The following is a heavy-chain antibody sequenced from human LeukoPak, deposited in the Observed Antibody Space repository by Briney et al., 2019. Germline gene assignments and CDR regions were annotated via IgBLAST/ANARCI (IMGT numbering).Heavy chain of an antibody. V-gene: IGHV3-23*01. J-gene: IGHJ5*02. CDR2: ISGSGGST. D-gene: IGHD6-6*01. CDR1: GFTFSSYA. Sequence: PGGSLRLSCAASGFTFSSYAMSWVRQAPGKGLEWVSAISGSGGSTYYADSVKGRFTISRDNSKNTLYLQMNSLRAEDTAVYYCAKSATRYSSSSSWFDPWGQGTPVTVSS. CDR3: AKSATRYSSSSSWFDP.